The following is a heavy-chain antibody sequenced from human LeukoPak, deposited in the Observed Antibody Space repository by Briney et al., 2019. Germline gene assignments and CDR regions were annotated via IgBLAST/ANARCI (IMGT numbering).Heavy chain of an antibody. CDR3: AKGRRLGRITIFGVVRIDAFDI. Sequence: GGSLRLSCAASGFTFSSYAMSWVRQAPGKGLEWVSAISGSGGSTYYADSVKGRFTISRDNSKNTLYLQMNSLRAEDTAVYYCAKGRRLGRITIFGVVRIDAFDIWGQGTMVTVSS. J-gene: IGHJ3*02. CDR1: GFTFSSYA. V-gene: IGHV3-23*01. CDR2: ISGSGGST. D-gene: IGHD3-3*01.